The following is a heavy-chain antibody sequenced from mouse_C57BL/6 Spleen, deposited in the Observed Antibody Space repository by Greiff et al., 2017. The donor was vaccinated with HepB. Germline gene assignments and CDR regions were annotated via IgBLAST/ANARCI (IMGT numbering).Heavy chain of an antibody. CDR3: ARSGRGRGYYFDY. V-gene: IGHV1-80*01. J-gene: IGHJ2*01. CDR1: GYAFSSYW. CDR2: IYPGDGDT. D-gene: IGHD1-1*01. Sequence: QVHVKQSGAELVKPGASVKISCKASGYAFSSYWMNWVKQRPGKGLEWIGQIYPGDGDTNYNGKFKGKATLTADKSSSTAYMQLSSLTSEDSAVYFCARSGRGRGYYFDYWGQGTTLTVSS.